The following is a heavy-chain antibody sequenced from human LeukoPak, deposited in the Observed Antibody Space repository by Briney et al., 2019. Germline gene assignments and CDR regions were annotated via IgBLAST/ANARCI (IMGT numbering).Heavy chain of an antibody. D-gene: IGHD5-12*01. CDR3: AKERMPYSGSISFDY. J-gene: IGHJ4*02. CDR1: GFTFSSNA. CDR2: ISGSGGTT. V-gene: IGHV3-23*01. Sequence: GESLRLSCVASGFTFSSNAMSWVRQAPGKGLEWVSAISGSGGTTYYADSVKGRFTISRNNSKNTLFLQMNSLRAEDTAVYYCAKERMPYSGSISFDYWGQGTLVTVSS.